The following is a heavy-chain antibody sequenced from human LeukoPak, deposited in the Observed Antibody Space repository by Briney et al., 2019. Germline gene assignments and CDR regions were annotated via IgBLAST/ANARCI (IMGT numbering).Heavy chain of an antibody. CDR1: GFTFSYYQ. D-gene: IGHD2-15*01. CDR2: ISGSGSTT. J-gene: IGHJ4*02. CDR3: ARGFCSGGRCHFDY. Sequence: GGSLRLSCAASGFTFSYYQMNWVRQAPGKGLEWISYISGSGSTTYFADSVKGRFTISRDNAKKSMYLQMNSLRDEDTAVYYCARGFCSGGRCHFDYWGQGTLVTVSS. V-gene: IGHV3-48*03.